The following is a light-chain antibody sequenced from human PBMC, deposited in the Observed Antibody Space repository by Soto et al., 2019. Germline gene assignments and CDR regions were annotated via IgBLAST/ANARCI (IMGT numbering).Light chain of an antibody. CDR3: CSHRGSGSFWV. V-gene: IGLV2-23*01. CDR2: AAS. Sequence: QSVLTQPASVSGSPGQSITISCTGTSSDVGSYNVVSWYQHHPGKAPKLKIFAASKRPSGVSNRFTGSKSGNTASLTISGLQAEDEADYYCCSHRGSGSFWVIGGGTKLTVL. J-gene: IGLJ3*02. CDR1: SSDVGSYNV.